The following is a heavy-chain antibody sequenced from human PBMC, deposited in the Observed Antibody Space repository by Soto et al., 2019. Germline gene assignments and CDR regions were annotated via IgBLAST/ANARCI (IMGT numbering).Heavy chain of an antibody. D-gene: IGHD7-27*01. CDR3: ARALTEFDY. J-gene: IGHJ4*02. CDR1: GYTFSAYY. Sequence: QVRLVQSGAEVKKPGASLRVSCKASGYTFSAYYIHWVRQAPGQGLEWMGIINPRGGDTSYAQRXQXXXTXXSDTSTSTVYMELTSLRSDDTAMYFCARALTEFDYWGPGTLVTVSS. V-gene: IGHV1-46*01. CDR2: INPRGGDT.